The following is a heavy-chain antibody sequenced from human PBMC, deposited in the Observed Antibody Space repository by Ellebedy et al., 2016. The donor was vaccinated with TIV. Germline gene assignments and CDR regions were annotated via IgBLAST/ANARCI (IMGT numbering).Heavy chain of an antibody. Sequence: GESLKISXAASGFTFSDHYMDWVRQAPGKGLEWVGRTRNKAKRYTTEYAASVKGRFTISREDSKNSLYLQMNSLKTEDTAVYYCARGPVATTNYHYDLDVWGQGTTVTVSS. V-gene: IGHV3-72*01. J-gene: IGHJ6*02. CDR2: TRNKAKRYTT. D-gene: IGHD1-26*01. CDR3: ARGPVATTNYHYDLDV. CDR1: GFTFSDHY.